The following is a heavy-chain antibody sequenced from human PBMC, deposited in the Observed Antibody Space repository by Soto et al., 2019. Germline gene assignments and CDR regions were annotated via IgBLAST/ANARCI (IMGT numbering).Heavy chain of an antibody. Sequence: SETLSLTCTVSCGSISSGGYYCSWIRQHPGKGLEWIGYIYYSGSTYYNPSLKSRVTISVDTSKNQFSLKLSSVTAADTAVYYCATPAVTNYYYGMDVWGQGTTVTVS. V-gene: IGHV4-31*03. CDR3: ATPAVTNYYYGMDV. D-gene: IGHD4-17*01. J-gene: IGHJ6*02. CDR1: CGSISSGGYY. CDR2: IYYSGST.